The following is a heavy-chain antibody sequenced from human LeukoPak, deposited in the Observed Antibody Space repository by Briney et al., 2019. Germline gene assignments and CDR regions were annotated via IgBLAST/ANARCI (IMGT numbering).Heavy chain of an antibody. J-gene: IGHJ4*02. Sequence: ASVKVSCKASGYTFTGSYMHWVRQAPGQGLEWMGWINPNSGGTNYAQKFQGRVTMTRDTSISTAYMELSRLRSDDTAVYYCARSIYNTAMGDYWGQGTLVTVSS. V-gene: IGHV1-2*02. CDR3: ARSIYNTAMGDY. CDR1: GYTFTGSY. CDR2: INPNSGGT. D-gene: IGHD5-18*01.